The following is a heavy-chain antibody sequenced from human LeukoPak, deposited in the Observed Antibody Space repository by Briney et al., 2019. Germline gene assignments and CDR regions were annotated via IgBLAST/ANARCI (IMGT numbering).Heavy chain of an antibody. V-gene: IGHV4-39*07. D-gene: IGHD3-10*01. Sequence: SGTLSLTCTVSGGSTSSRSYYWGWIRQPPGTGLEWIGSIYNSGSTDYNSSLKSRVTISVATSKNQLSLKLNSVTAADTAVYYCAREVGPSYFDYWGQGTLVTVSS. CDR2: IYNSGST. CDR1: GGSTSSRSYY. J-gene: IGHJ4*02. CDR3: AREVGPSYFDY.